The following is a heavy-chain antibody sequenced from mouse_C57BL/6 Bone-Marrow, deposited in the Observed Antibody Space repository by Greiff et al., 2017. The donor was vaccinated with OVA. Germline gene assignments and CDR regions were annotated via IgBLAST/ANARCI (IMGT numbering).Heavy chain of an antibody. V-gene: IGHV1-4*01. CDR3: ARVEYYGSSYRWYFDV. CDR1: GYTFTSYT. CDR2: INPSSGYT. J-gene: IGHJ1*03. D-gene: IGHD1-1*01. Sequence: QVQLQQSGAELARPGASVKMSCKASGYTFTSYTMHWVKQRPGQGLEWIGYINPSSGYTKYNQKFKDKATLTADKSSSTAYMQLSSLTSEDSAVDYCARVEYYGSSYRWYFDVWGTGTTVTVSS.